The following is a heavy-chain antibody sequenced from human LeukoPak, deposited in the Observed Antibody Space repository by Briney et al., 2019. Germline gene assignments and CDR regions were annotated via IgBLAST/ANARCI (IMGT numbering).Heavy chain of an antibody. D-gene: IGHD1-26*01. J-gene: IGHJ4*02. CDR2: IYHSGST. Sequence: GSLRLSCAASGFTFSSHAMHWVRQAPGKGLEWIGSIYHSGSTYYNPSLKSRVTISVDTSKNQFSLKLSSVTAADTAVYYCAREENGISVDYWGQGTLVTVSS. CDR1: GFTFSSHA. CDR3: AREENGISVDY. V-gene: IGHV4-38-2*02.